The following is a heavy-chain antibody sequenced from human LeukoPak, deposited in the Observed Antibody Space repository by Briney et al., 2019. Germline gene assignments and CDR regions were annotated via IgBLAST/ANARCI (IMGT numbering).Heavy chain of an antibody. CDR1: GFTFTTYG. J-gene: IGHJ4*02. D-gene: IGHD5-24*01. V-gene: IGHV3-30*02. Sequence: GGSLRLSCAASGFTFTTYGMHWVRQAPGKGLEWVAVIWYDGSNKYYADSVKGRFTISRDNSKNTLYLQMNSLRAEDTAVYYCAKLLPRDGYNYFDYWGQGTLVTVSS. CDR3: AKLLPRDGYNYFDY. CDR2: IWYDGSNK.